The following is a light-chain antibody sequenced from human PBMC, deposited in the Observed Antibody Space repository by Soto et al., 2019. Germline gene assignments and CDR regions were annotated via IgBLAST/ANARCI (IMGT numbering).Light chain of an antibody. CDR3: SLYAGGNNVI. CDR2: EIT. J-gene: IGLJ2*01. Sequence: QSVLTQPPSASGSPGQSVTISCAGTSSDVGSYIFVSWYQHHPGKAPKLLIYEITKRPSGVSDRFSGSKSGNTASLTVSGLQVEDEADYYCSLYAGGNNVIFGGGTKLTVL. CDR1: SSDVGSYIF. V-gene: IGLV2-8*01.